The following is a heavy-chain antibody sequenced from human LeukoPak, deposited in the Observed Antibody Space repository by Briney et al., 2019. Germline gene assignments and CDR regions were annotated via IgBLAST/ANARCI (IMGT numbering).Heavy chain of an antibody. Sequence: ASVKVSCKASGYTLTSYDINWVRQATGQGLEWMGWMNPNSGNTGYAQKFQGRVTITRNTSISTAYMELSSLRSEDTAVYYCAGGGSSWPFDAFDIWGQGTMVTVSS. D-gene: IGHD6-13*01. J-gene: IGHJ3*02. CDR1: GYTLTSYD. V-gene: IGHV1-8*03. CDR3: AGGGSSWPFDAFDI. CDR2: MNPNSGNT.